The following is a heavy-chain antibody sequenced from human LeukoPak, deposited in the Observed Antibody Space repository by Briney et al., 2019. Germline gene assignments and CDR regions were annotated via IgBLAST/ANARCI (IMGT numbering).Heavy chain of an antibody. D-gene: IGHD2-8*01. CDR3: TTDVGVAKWYP. Sequence: GGSLRLSCAASGFTFSSYGMHWVRQAPGKGLEWVAVISYDGSNKYYADSVKGRFTISRDNSKNTLYLQMNSLRAEDTAVYYCTTDVGVAKWYPWGQGTLVTVSS. CDR1: GFTFSSYG. J-gene: IGHJ5*02. V-gene: IGHV3-30*03. CDR2: ISYDGSNK.